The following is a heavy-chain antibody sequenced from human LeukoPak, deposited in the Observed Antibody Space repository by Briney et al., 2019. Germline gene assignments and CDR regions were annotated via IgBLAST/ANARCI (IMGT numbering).Heavy chain of an antibody. D-gene: IGHD3-10*01. CDR1: GGSISSYY. CDR3: ARDSGTTGEVKFDP. J-gene: IGHJ5*02. V-gene: IGHV4-4*07. CDR2: IYTSGTI. Sequence: SETLSLTCTVSGGSISSYYWSWIRQLAGTALEWIGRIYTSGTIIYNPSLKSRVTMSVDTSKNQFSLKLSSVTAADTAVYYCARDSGTTGEVKFDPWGQGTLVTVSS.